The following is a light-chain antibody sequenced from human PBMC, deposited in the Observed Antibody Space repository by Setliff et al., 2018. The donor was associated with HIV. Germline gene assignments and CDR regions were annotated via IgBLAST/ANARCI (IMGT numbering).Light chain of an antibody. V-gene: IGLV1-40*01. CDR2: GDS. CDR3: QSYDRSVGRFV. J-gene: IGLJ1*01. CDR1: SSEIGTGYH. Sequence: QSALTPPPSVAGAPGQRVTISCTGCSSEIGTGYHVRWYQLLPGTAPKLLIFGDSNRPSGVPDRFSGSKSGTSASLAITGLHAEDEADYYCQSYDRSVGRFVFGSGTKVPV.